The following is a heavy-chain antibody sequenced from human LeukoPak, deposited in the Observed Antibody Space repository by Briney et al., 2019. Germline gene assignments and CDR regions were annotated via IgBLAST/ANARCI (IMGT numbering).Heavy chain of an antibody. CDR1: GFTFDDYG. V-gene: IGHV3-20*04. CDR2: INWNGGST. CDR3: ASSWGGSYYLGFDY. D-gene: IGHD3-10*01. Sequence: PGGSLRLSCAASGFTFDDYGMSWVRQAPGKGLEWVSGINWNGGSTGYADSVKGRFTISRDNAKNSLYLQMNGLRAEDTALYYCASSWGGSYYLGFDYWGQGTLVTVPS. J-gene: IGHJ4*02.